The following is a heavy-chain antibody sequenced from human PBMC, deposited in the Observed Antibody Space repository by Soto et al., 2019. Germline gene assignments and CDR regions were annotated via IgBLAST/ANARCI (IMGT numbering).Heavy chain of an antibody. CDR1: GFTFSNFG. CDR2: ISGSGAST. D-gene: IGHD4-4*01. J-gene: IGHJ4*02. Sequence: PGGSLRLSCAASGFTFSNFGASWVRQAPGKGLEWVSAISGSGASTYYADSVKGRFTISRDNSKNTLCLQMDGLRAEDTAVYYCAIVHAVNPLSKSFFDYWGQGALVTVSS. CDR3: AIVHAVNPLSKSFFDY. V-gene: IGHV3-23*01.